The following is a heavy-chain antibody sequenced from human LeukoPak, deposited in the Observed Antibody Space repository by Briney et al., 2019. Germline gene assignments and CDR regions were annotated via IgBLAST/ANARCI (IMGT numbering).Heavy chain of an antibody. D-gene: IGHD2-8*01. CDR2: LYYIGST. V-gene: IGHV4-59*11. CDR3: AGDGMFDNGLDI. J-gene: IGHJ3*02. Sequence: SETLSLTRTVSGGSIGSHYWSWIRPPPGKGRAWNGNLYYIGSTTYNPSLTSRDTMLVDTSKNQSSLKLNSVTAADTAVYYGAGDGMFDNGLDIWGQGTMVTVSS. CDR1: GGSIGSHY.